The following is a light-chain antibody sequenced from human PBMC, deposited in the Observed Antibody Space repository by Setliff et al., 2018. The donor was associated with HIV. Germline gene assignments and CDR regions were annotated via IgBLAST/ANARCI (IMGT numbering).Light chain of an antibody. CDR3: CSYTSSNAHG. CDR1: SSDVGGYNY. CDR2: EVS. J-gene: IGLJ1*01. V-gene: IGLV2-14*01. Sequence: QSALTQPASVSGSPGQSLTISCTGTSSDVGGYNYVSWYQQHPGKAPKLMIYEVSNRPSGVSNRFSGSKSAYTASLTISGLQAEDEADYYCCSYTSSNAHGFGTGTKVTVL.